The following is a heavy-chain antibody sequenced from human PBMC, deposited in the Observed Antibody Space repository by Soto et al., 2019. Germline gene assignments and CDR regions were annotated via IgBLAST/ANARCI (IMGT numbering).Heavy chain of an antibody. D-gene: IGHD3-22*01. J-gene: IGHJ4*02. V-gene: IGHV1-18*04. Sequence: QVQLVQSGAEVKKPGASVKVSCKAFGYTFTSYGISWVRQAPGQGLEWMGWISAYNGNTNNAQKLQGRVTMTTDTSTSTAYMELRSLRSDDTAVYYCARDRMYYYDSSGYLGHYFDYWGQGTLVTVSS. CDR3: ARDRMYYYDSSGYLGHYFDY. CDR2: ISAYNGNT. CDR1: GYTFTSYG.